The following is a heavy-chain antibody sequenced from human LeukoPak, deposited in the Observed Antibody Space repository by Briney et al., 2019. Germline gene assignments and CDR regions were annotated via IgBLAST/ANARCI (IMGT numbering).Heavy chain of an antibody. Sequence: SVKVSCKASGGSFNTYPCNWVRQAPGQRLEWMGGLIPLFGTANYAQKFQGRVTMTTDASTSTAYMELRSLRSDDTAVYYCTRGGVDNNLLDFWGQGTLVTVSS. D-gene: IGHD3-10*01. CDR2: LIPLFGTA. CDR1: GGSFNTYP. J-gene: IGHJ4*02. CDR3: TRGGVDNNLLDF. V-gene: IGHV1-69*05.